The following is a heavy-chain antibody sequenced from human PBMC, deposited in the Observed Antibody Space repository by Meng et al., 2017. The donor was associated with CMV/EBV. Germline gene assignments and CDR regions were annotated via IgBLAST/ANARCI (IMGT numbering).Heavy chain of an antibody. CDR1: GYTFNTFG. CDR2: ISGYNGVT. D-gene: IGHD3-22*01. CDR3: ARDASFYYDSTGYHSAY. Sequence: QVQLVQSGPEVKKPGASVKVSCKASGYTFNTFGISLVRQAPGQGLEWMGWISGYNGVTNYAPKMQGKVTMTTDPSTSTAYLELRSLRSDDTAVYFCARDASFYYDSTGYHSAYWGQGTLVTVAS. J-gene: IGHJ4*02. V-gene: IGHV1-18*01.